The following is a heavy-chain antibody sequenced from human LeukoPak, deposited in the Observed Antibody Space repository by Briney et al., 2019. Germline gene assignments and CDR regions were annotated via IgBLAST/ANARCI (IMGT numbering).Heavy chain of an antibody. CDR2: INHSGST. V-gene: IGHV4-34*01. CDR1: GGSFSGYY. D-gene: IGHD3-9*01. CDR3: ARRIVRYFDWLLGPFDY. Sequence: SETLSLTCAVYGGSFSGYYWCWIRQPPGKGLEWIGEINHSGSTNYNPSLKSRVTISVDTSKNQFSLKLSSVTAADTAVYYCARRIVRYFDWLLGPFDYWGQGTLVTVSS. J-gene: IGHJ4*02.